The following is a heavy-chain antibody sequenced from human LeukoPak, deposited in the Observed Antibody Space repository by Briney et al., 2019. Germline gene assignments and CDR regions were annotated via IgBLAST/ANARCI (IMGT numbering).Heavy chain of an antibody. V-gene: IGHV3-48*04. Sequence: PGGSLRLSCAASGITFSSYSMNWVRQAPGKGLEWVSYISSSSSTIYYADSVKGRFSISRDNAKNSLYLQMNSLKAEDTAVYYCAKESLEYTRSSPFDYWGQGTLVTVSS. CDR3: AKESLEYTRSSPFDY. D-gene: IGHD6-6*01. CDR2: ISSSSSTI. J-gene: IGHJ4*02. CDR1: GITFSSYS.